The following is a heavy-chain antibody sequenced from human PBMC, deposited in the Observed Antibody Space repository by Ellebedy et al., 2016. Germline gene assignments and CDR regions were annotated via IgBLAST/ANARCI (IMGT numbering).Heavy chain of an antibody. V-gene: IGHV4-31*03. CDR1: GGSISSGGYY. Sequence: LRLXXIVSGGSISSGGYYWSWIRQHPGKGLEWIGYIYYSGSTYYNPSLKSRVSISVDTSKNQFSLNLRSVTAADTAVYSCARSSVAHYSDYWGQGTLVTVSS. CDR3: ARSSVAHYSDY. CDR2: IYYSGST. J-gene: IGHJ4*02. D-gene: IGHD5-12*01.